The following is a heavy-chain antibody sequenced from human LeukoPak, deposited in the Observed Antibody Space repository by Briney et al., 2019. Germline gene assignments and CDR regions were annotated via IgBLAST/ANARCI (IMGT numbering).Heavy chain of an antibody. V-gene: IGHV1-18*01. CDR2: ISAYNGNT. CDR3: AIVCYDSSGYYCFDY. Sequence: ASVKVSCKASGYTFTSYGISWVRQAPGQGLEWMGWISAYNGNTNYAQKLQGRVTMTTDTSTSTAYMELRSLRSDDTAVYYCAIVCYDSSGYYCFDYWGQGTLVTVSS. D-gene: IGHD3-22*01. J-gene: IGHJ4*02. CDR1: GYTFTSYG.